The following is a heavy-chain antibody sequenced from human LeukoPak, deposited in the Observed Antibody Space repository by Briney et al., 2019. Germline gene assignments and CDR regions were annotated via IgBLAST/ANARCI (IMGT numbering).Heavy chain of an antibody. J-gene: IGHJ3*02. CDR3: ARDQGFYDFWSGYYARNAFDI. Sequence: SETLSLTCTVSGGSISSHYWSWIRQPPGKGLEWIGDIYYSGSTNYNPSLKSRVTISVDTSKNQFSLKLSSVTAADTVVYYCARDQGFYDFWSGYYARNAFDIWGQGTMVTVSS. D-gene: IGHD3-3*01. CDR1: GGSISSHY. CDR2: IYYSGST. V-gene: IGHV4-59*11.